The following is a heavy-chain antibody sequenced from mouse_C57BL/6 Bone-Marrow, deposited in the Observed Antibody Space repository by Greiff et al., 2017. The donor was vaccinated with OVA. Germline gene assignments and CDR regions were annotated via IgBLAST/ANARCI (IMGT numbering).Heavy chain of an antibody. J-gene: IGHJ1*03. Sequence: QVQLQQSGAELVRPGASVTLSCKASGYTFTDYEMHWVKQTPVHGLEWIGAIDPETGGTAYNQKFKGKAILTADKSSSTAYMELRSLTSEYSAVYYCTRDLLRYWYFDVWGTGTTVTVSS. CDR1: GYTFTDYE. D-gene: IGHD1-1*01. CDR3: TRDLLRYWYFDV. V-gene: IGHV1-15*01. CDR2: IDPETGGT.